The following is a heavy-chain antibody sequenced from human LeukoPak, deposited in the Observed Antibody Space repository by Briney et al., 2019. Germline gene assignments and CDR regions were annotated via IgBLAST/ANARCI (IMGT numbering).Heavy chain of an antibody. V-gene: IGHV3-7*01. Sequence: GGSLRLSCAASGFTFSSYWMTWVRQAPGQGLEWVANIEKDGSEKNYVDSVKGRFAISRDNAKNSLYLQMNSLRVEDTAVYYCVTYRTRHSKSLDFWGRGTLVTVSS. J-gene: IGHJ4*02. CDR3: VTYRTRHSKSLDF. CDR2: IEKDGSEK. CDR1: GFTFSSYW. D-gene: IGHD3-16*02.